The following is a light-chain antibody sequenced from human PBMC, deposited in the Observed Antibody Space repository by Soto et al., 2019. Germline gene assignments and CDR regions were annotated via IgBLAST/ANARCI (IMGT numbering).Light chain of an antibody. CDR2: DAS. CDR3: QQYNRYSLT. CDR1: QSISSW. V-gene: IGKV1-5*01. J-gene: IGKJ1*01. Sequence: DIQMTQSPSTLSASVGDRVTITCRASQSISSWLAWYQQKPGKAPKLLIYDASSLESGVPSRFSGSGSGTEFTLTIRSLQPDDFATYYCQQYNRYSLTFSHGTKVEIK.